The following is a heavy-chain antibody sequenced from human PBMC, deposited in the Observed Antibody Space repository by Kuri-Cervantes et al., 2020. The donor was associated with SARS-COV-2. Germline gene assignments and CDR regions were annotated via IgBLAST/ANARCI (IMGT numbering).Heavy chain of an antibody. CDR1: GFTFSSYA. CDR3: ARNEWELFSGYYFDY. Sequence: GGSLRLSCAASGFTFSSYAMHWVRQAPGKGLEYVSAISSNGGSTYYANSVKGRFTISRDNSKNTLYLQMGSLRAEDMAVYYCARNEWELFSGYYFDYWGQGTLITVSS. CDR2: ISSNGGST. J-gene: IGHJ4*02. D-gene: IGHD1-26*01. V-gene: IGHV3-64*01.